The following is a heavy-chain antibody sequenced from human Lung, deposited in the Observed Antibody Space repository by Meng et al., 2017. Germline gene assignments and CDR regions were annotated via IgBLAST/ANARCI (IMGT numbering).Heavy chain of an antibody. CDR2: INHSGST. D-gene: IGHD4-11*01. CDR3: ARGPTTMAHDFDY. Sequence: VQLQQLAAGLLKPSETLSLTFVVSGGSFSDYYWSWIRQPPGQGREWIVEINHSGSTNYNPSLESRATISVDTSQNNLSLKLSSVTAADSAVYYCARGPTTMAHDFDYWGQGTLVT. V-gene: IGHV4-34*01. J-gene: IGHJ4*02. CDR1: GGSFSDYY.